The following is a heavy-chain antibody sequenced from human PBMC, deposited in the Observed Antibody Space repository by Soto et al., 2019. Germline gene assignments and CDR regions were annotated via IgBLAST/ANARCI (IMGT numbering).Heavy chain of an antibody. CDR2: IYHTGST. D-gene: IGHD2-8*02. Sequence: SETVSLTCSVSGGSISTVGHYWTWIRQPPGKGLEWIGSIYHTGSTYYSKSLRSRLTMSVDTSKSQFSLRLSSVTAADTAVYYCARDVKYGATWSSGFGFWGQGTQVIVSA. J-gene: IGHJ4*02. CDR1: GGSISTVGHY. V-gene: IGHV4-31*03. CDR3: ARDVKYGATWSSGFGF.